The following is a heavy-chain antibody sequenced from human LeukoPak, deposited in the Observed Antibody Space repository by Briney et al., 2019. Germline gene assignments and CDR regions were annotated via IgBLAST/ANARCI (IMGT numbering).Heavy chain of an antibody. V-gene: IGHV4-59*08. Sequence: SETLSLTCTVSGGSINTYYWSWLPQPPGKGLEWIGYIYYSGSTNYNPSLKSRVTISVYASKNQFSLKLSSVTAADTAVYFCARQLRGEAVAGHLQPFDYWGQGTLVTVSS. D-gene: IGHD6-19*01. CDR2: IYYSGST. CDR3: ARQLRGEAVAGHLQPFDY. J-gene: IGHJ4*02. CDR1: GGSINTYY.